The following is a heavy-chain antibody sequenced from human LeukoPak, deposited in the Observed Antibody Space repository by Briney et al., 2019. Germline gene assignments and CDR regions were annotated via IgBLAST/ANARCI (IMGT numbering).Heavy chain of an antibody. Sequence: PGGSLRLSCAASGFNFSTYAIHWVRQAPGKGLEWVAVISYDGSNEYYADSVKGRFTISRDNSKNTLYLQMNSLRAEDTAVYYCARGRSTRLSLFDYWGQGTLVTVSS. J-gene: IGHJ4*02. CDR2: ISYDGSNE. CDR3: ARGRSTRLSLFDY. V-gene: IGHV3-30-3*01. D-gene: IGHD4/OR15-4a*01. CDR1: GFNFSTYA.